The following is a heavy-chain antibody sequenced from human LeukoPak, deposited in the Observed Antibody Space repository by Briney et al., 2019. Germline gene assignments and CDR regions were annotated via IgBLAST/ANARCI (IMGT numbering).Heavy chain of an antibody. V-gene: IGHV1-8*02. CDR2: INPNSGNT. Sequence: GASVKVSCKASGYTFTGYYMHWVRQAPGQGLEWMGWINPNSGNTGYAQKFQGRVTMTRNTSISTAYMELSSLRSEDTAVYYCARVAMVSGMDVWGQGTTVTVSS. J-gene: IGHJ6*02. D-gene: IGHD5-18*01. CDR1: GYTFTGYY. CDR3: ARVAMVSGMDV.